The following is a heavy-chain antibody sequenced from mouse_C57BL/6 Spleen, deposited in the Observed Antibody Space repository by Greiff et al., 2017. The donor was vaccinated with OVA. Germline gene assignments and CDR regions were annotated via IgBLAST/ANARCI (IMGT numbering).Heavy chain of an antibody. J-gene: IGHJ2*01. CDR2: IRSKSNNYAT. D-gene: IGHD2-4*01. V-gene: IGHV10-1*01. CDR1: GFSFNTYA. CDR3: VRNDYDPYYFDY. Sequence: EVQLVESGGGLVQPKGSLKLSCAASGFSFNTYAMNWVRQAPGKGLEWVARIRSKSNNYATYYADSVKDRFTISRDDSESMLYLQMNNLKTEDTAMYYCVRNDYDPYYFDYWGQGTTLTVSS.